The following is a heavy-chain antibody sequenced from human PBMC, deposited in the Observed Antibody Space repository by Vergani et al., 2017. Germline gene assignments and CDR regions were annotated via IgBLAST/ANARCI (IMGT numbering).Heavy chain of an antibody. CDR1: GGTFSSYA. J-gene: IGHJ5*02. D-gene: IGHD4-17*01. Sequence: QVQLVQSGAEVKKPGSSVKVSCKASGGTFSSYAISWVRQAPGQGLEWMGGIIPIFGTANYAQKFQGRVTITADESTSTAYMELSSLRSEDTAVYYCARGLFGGDYGGYNWFDPWGQGTLVTVSS. CDR2: IIPIFGTA. V-gene: IGHV1-69*12. CDR3: ARGLFGGDYGGYNWFDP.